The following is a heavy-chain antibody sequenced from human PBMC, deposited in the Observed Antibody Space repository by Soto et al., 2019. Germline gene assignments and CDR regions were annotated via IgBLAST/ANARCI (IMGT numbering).Heavy chain of an antibody. J-gene: IGHJ3*02. Sequence: QVQLQESGPGLVKPSQTLSLTCTVSGGSISSGGYYWSWIRQPPGKGLEWIGYSYYSGSTYYNPSLKNRLTISVDTSKNQFSLKLRSVTAPDTAVYYCARVKRYDSSGSTLQTLPDAFDIWGQGTMVTVSS. CDR1: GGSISSGGYY. CDR3: ARVKRYDSSGSTLQTLPDAFDI. CDR2: SYYSGST. D-gene: IGHD3-22*01. V-gene: IGHV4-31*03.